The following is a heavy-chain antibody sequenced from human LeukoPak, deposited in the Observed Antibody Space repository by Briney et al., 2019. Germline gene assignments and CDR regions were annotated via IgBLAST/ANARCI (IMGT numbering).Heavy chain of an antibody. CDR3: ARIPRVAESLFDP. D-gene: IGHD6-13*01. J-gene: IGHJ5*02. Sequence: PSETLSLTCTVSGGSMSGYYWSWIRQPPGKALEWIGYISYSGTTNYNPSLRSRVAISVDTSKNQFSLRLGSVTAADTAVYYCARIPRVAESLFDPWGQGTLVTVSS. CDR1: GGSMSGYY. CDR2: ISYSGTT. V-gene: IGHV4-59*01.